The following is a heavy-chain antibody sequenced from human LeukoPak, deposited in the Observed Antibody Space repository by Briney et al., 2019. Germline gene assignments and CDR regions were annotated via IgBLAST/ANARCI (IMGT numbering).Heavy chain of an antibody. CDR1: GYTFTSYY. CDR2: INPSGGST. J-gene: IGHJ5*02. V-gene: IGHV1-46*01. Sequence: ASVKVSCKASGYTFTSYYMHWVRQAPGQGLEWMGIINPSGGSTSYAQKFQGRVTMTRDTSTSTVYMELSSLRSEDAAVYYCARDHSLVVVDNGFDPWGQGTLVTVSS. CDR3: ARDHSLVVVDNGFDP. D-gene: IGHD2-15*01.